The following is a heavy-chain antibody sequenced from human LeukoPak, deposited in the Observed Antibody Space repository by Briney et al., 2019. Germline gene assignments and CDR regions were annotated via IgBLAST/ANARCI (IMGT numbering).Heavy chain of an antibody. D-gene: IGHD1-26*01. Sequence: SVKVSCKASGGTFSSYAISWVRQAPGQGLEWMGGIIPIFGTANYAQNFQGRVTITADSSTSKAYMELSSLRSEDTAVYFCARDEGAKIAFAIWGKGTMVTVSS. CDR3: ARDEGAKIAFAI. CDR2: IIPIFGTA. CDR1: GGTFSSYA. V-gene: IGHV1-69*06. J-gene: IGHJ3*02.